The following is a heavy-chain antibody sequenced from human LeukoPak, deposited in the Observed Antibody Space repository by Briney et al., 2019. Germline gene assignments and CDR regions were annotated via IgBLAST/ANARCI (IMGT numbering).Heavy chain of an antibody. D-gene: IGHD3-22*01. Sequence: PGGSLRLSCAASGFTFSSYAMSWVRQAPGKGLEWVSAISGSGGNTYYADSVKGRFTISRDNSKNTLYLQMNSLRAEDTAVYYCAKGRGITMIVVVTKYYFDYWGQGTLVTVSS. CDR1: GFTFSSYA. J-gene: IGHJ4*02. CDR2: ISGSGGNT. V-gene: IGHV3-23*01. CDR3: AKGRGITMIVVVTKYYFDY.